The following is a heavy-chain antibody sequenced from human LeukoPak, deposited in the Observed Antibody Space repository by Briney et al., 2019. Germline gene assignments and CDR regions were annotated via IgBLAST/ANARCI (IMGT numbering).Heavy chain of an antibody. D-gene: IGHD2-2*02. J-gene: IGHJ6*04. CDR3: ARDLPIYYYGMDV. CDR1: GFTFSSYA. Sequence: GGSLRLSCAASGFTFSSYAMHWVRQAPGKGLEWVAVISYDGSNKYYADSVKGRFTISRDNAKNSLYLQMNSLRAEDTAVYYCARDLPIYYYGMDVWGKGTTVTVSS. CDR2: ISYDGSNK. V-gene: IGHV3-30*04.